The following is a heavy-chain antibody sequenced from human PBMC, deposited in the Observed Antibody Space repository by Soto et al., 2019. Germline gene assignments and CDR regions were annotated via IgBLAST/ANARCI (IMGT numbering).Heavy chain of an antibody. V-gene: IGHV3-23*01. CDR1: GFTFTNYA. CDR2: ISNTGYTT. Sequence: GGSLRLSCAASGFTFTNYAMNWVRQAPGKGLECVSFISNTGYTTYYADSVKGRFTISRDNSKNTLYLQMNSLRAEDTAVYYCANGAYCSNDICYPYYFDYWGQGTLVTVSS. CDR3: ANGAYCSNDICYPYYFDY. D-gene: IGHD2-8*01. J-gene: IGHJ4*02.